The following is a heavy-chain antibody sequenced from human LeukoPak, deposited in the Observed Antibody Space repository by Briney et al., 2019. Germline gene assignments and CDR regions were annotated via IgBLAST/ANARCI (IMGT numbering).Heavy chain of an antibody. D-gene: IGHD1-26*01. V-gene: IGHV3-48*03. CDR3: AKDPARI. CDR2: NSSSAMGSSGSGI. CDR1: GFNFRKYE. J-gene: IGHJ4*02. Sequence: GRSPKLTRVGSGFNFRKYEMNWVRQDPGKGLEWHSSNSSSAMGSSGSGIYDADSVKGRFTVSRDDDKNSLYLQMGSLRADDTAVYYCAKDPARIGGQGTLVTVSS.